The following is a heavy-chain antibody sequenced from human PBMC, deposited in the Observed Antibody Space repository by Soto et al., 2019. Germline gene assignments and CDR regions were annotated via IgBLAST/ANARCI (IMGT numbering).Heavy chain of an antibody. CDR3: ARSSYPGSCSSTSCYAPAYYYGMDV. D-gene: IGHD2-2*01. CDR1: GFTFSSYW. V-gene: IGHV3-7*05. CDR2: IKQDGSEK. Sequence: GGSLRLSCAASGFTFSSYWMSWVRQAPGKGLEWVANIKQDGSEKYYVDSVKGRFTISRDNAKNSLYLQMNSLRAEDTAVYYCARSSYPGSCSSTSCYAPAYYYGMDVWGQGTTVTVSS. J-gene: IGHJ6*02.